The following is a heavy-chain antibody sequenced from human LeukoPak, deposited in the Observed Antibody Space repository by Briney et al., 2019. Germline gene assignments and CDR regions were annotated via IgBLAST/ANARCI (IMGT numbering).Heavy chain of an antibody. Sequence: GGSLRLSCAASGFTFSSYAMSWVRQAPGKGLEWVSAISGSGGSTYYADSVKGRFTISRDNSKNSLYLQMNSLRAEDTAVYYCAKVLYGGVVVINDSFDYWGQGTLVTVSS. V-gene: IGHV3-23*01. CDR1: GFTFSSYA. D-gene: IGHD3-22*01. CDR2: ISGSGGST. CDR3: AKVLYGGVVVINDSFDY. J-gene: IGHJ4*02.